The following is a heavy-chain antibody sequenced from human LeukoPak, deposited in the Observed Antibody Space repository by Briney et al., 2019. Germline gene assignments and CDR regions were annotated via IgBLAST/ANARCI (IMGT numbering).Heavy chain of an antibody. J-gene: IGHJ4*02. CDR3: ARALIVGAKHPPFWVDY. Sequence: GGSLRLSCAASGFTFSSYWMSCVPEARGKGVEWVANIKQEGSEKYYVDSVKGRFTISRDNAKNSLYLKMNSLRAEDTAVYYCARALIVGAKHPPFWVDYWGQGTLVTVSS. V-gene: IGHV3-7*01. CDR2: IKQEGSEK. D-gene: IGHD1-26*01. CDR1: GFTFSSYW.